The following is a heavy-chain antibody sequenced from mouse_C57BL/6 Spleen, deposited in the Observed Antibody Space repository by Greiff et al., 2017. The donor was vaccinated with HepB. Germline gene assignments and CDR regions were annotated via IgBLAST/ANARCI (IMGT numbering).Heavy chain of an antibody. CDR2: IYPGDGDT. CDR3: AREYYYGTSKESWFAY. V-gene: IGHV1-82*01. D-gene: IGHD1-1*01. Sequence: VQLQQSGPELVKPGASVKISCKASGYAFSSSWMNWVKQRPGKGLEWIGRIYPGDGDTNYHGKFKGKATLTADKSSSTAYMQLSSLTDDDSAVYFWAREYYYGTSKESWFAYWGQGTLVTVSA. CDR1: GYAFSSSW. J-gene: IGHJ3*01.